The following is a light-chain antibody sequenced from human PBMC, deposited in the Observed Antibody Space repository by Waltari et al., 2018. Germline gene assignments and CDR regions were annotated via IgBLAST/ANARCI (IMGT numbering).Light chain of an antibody. CDR1: QTIPNNY. Sequence: EIVLTQSPGTLSLSPGESASLSCWASQTIPNNYLPWYQQMPGQAPRLLIYDASTRAAGVPDRFSGSGSGTDFTLTISRLEPEDFAVYYCQKYGSTPRPFGGGTKVEV. V-gene: IGKV3-20*01. CDR2: DAS. J-gene: IGKJ4*01. CDR3: QKYGSTPRP.